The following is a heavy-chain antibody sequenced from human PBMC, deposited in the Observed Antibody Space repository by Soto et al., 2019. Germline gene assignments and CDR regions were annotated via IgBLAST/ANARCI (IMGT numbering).Heavy chain of an antibody. D-gene: IGHD2-2*01. CDR2: IIPIPGTA. Sequence: QVQLVQSGAEVKKPGSSVKVSCKASGGTFSSYAISWVRQAPGQGLEWMGGIIPIPGTANYAQKFQGRVKLTADESTSTAYMELSSLRSEDTAVYYCERAQGSSTSVEIYSSYDYGMDVWGQGTTVTVSS. V-gene: IGHV1-69*01. J-gene: IGHJ6*02. CDR1: GGTFSSYA. CDR3: ERAQGSSTSVEIYSSYDYGMDV.